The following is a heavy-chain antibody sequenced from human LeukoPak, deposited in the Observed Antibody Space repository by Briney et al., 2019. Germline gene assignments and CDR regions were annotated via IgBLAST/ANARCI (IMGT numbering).Heavy chain of an antibody. D-gene: IGHD6-13*01. Sequence: SETLSLTCDVYGASFTGYYWSWIRQSPGKGLEWIGEMNQRGSMNYNPSLKSRVTISVDMSKNQFSLKMSSVTAADTAVYYCARAYSSSWYWNWFDPWGQGTLVTVSS. V-gene: IGHV4-34*01. CDR1: GASFTGYY. J-gene: IGHJ5*02. CDR2: MNQRGSM. CDR3: ARAYSSSWYWNWFDP.